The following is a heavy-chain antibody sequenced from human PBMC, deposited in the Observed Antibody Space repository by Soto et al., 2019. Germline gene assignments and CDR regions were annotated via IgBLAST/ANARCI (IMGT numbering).Heavy chain of an antibody. CDR1: GFTFSSYA. Sequence: EVQLLESGGGLEQPGGSLRLSCAASGFTFSSYAMSWVRQAPGKGLEWVSAISGSGSSTYYADSVKGRFTISRDNSKNRLYLQMNSLRAEHTAVYYCTKGDCSGGSCYSSFFDYWGQGTLVTVSS. J-gene: IGHJ4*02. V-gene: IGHV3-23*01. CDR2: ISGSGSST. CDR3: TKGDCSGGSCYSSFFDY. D-gene: IGHD2-15*01.